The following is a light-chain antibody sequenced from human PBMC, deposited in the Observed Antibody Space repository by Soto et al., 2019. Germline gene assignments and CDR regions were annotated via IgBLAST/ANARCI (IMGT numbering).Light chain of an antibody. Sequence: QSALTQPASVSGSPGQSITISCTGTSSDVGSYNLVSWYQQHPGKAPKLMIYEGSKRPSGVSNRFSGSKSGNTASLTISGLQAEDEADYYCCSYAGSRVFGGGTQLDRP. V-gene: IGLV2-23*01. CDR3: CSYAGSRV. CDR2: EGS. J-gene: IGLJ3*02. CDR1: SSDVGSYNL.